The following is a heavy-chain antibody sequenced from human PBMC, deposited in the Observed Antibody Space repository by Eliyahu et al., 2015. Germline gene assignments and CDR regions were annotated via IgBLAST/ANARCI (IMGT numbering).Heavy chain of an antibody. Sequence: EVQLVESGGGLVKPGGSLRXSXAASGFTFSSXXMNWVRQAPGKGLEWVSSISSSSSYIYYADSVKGRFTISRDNAKNSLYLQMNSLRAEDTAVYYCARDFLRVYGYWGQGTLVTVSS. V-gene: IGHV3-21*01. CDR2: ISSSSSYI. CDR1: GFTFSSXX. D-gene: IGHD6-6*01. CDR3: ARDFLRVYGY. J-gene: IGHJ4*02.